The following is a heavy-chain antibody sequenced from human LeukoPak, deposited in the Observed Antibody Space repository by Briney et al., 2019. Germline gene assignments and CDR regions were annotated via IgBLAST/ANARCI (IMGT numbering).Heavy chain of an antibody. J-gene: IGHJ4*02. D-gene: IGHD6-19*01. CDR2: IGYDESKK. CDR3: AIAKGPVDIVVAATGVFGY. Sequence: PGGSLRLPCEASGFTFNNFGMHWVRQAPGKGLEWVAFIGYDESKKYYAESVKGRFTISRDNSKNTLFLQMNSLRADDTAVYYCAIAKGPVDIVVAATGVFGYWGQGTLVTVSS. CDR1: GFTFNNFG. V-gene: IGHV3-30*02.